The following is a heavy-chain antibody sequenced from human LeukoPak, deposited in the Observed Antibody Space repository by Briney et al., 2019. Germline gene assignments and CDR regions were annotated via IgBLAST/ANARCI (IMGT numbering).Heavy chain of an antibody. CDR1: GFTFSNAW. CDR3: TTATYNWNDARFDY. Sequence: GGSLRLSCAASGFTFSNAWMSWVRQAPGKGLEWVGRIKSKTDGGTTDYAAPVKGRFTIPRDDSKNTLYLQMNSLKTEDTAVYYCTTATYNWNDARFDYWGQGTLVTVSS. J-gene: IGHJ4*02. V-gene: IGHV3-15*01. CDR2: IKSKTDGGTT. D-gene: IGHD1-1*01.